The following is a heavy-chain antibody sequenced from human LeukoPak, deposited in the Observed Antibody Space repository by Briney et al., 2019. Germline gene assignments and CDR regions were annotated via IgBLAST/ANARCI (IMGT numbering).Heavy chain of an antibody. V-gene: IGHV1-69*13. Sequence: GASVKVSCKASGGTFISYAISWVRQAPGQGLEWMGGIIPIFGTANYAQKFQGRVTITADESTSTAYMELSSLRSEDTAVYYCASDDPTTPLSYSSSSPTNWGQGTLVTVSS. J-gene: IGHJ4*02. CDR2: IIPIFGTA. D-gene: IGHD6-6*01. CDR3: ASDDPTTPLSYSSSSPTN. CDR1: GGTFISYA.